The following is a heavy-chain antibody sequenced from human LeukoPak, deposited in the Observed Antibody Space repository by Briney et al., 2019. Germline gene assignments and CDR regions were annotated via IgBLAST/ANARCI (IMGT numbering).Heavy chain of an antibody. CDR1: GGTISSYH. V-gene: IGHV4-59*01. J-gene: IGHJ4*02. CDR2: IYYSGSA. Sequence: SETLSLTCTVSGGTISSYHWSWIRQPPGKGLEWIGYIYYSGSANYNPCLKSRVTISVDTSKNQFSLKLSSVTAADTAVYYWAREAYCGGDCYSGFDYWGQGTLVTVSS. D-gene: IGHD2-21*02. CDR3: AREAYCGGDCYSGFDY.